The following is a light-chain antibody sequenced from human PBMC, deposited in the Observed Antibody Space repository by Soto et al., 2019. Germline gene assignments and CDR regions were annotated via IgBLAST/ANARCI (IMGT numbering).Light chain of an antibody. J-gene: IGKJ5*01. CDR3: QQRSNWPPIT. CDR1: QSVSSY. Sequence: EIVLTQSPATLSLSPGERATXXXXXXQSVSSYLAWYQQKPGQAPRLLIYDASNRATGIPARFSGSGSGTDFTLTISSLEPEDFAVYYCQQRSNWPPITFGQGTRLEIK. CDR2: DAS. V-gene: IGKV3-11*01.